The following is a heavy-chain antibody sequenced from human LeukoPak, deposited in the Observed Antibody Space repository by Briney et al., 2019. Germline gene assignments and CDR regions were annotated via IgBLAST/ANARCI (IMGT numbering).Heavy chain of an antibody. Sequence: GGSLRLSCAAFGFPFSNHAMSWVRQPPGKGLGWVSAISNGNTYYADSVRGRFTISRDDSKNMVYLQMNSLRVEDTARYYCVREAGYCASVCLKSNWFDPWGQGTLVTVSS. CDR3: VREAGYCASVCLKSNWFDP. V-gene: IGHV3-23*01. J-gene: IGHJ5*02. D-gene: IGHD2-21*02. CDR1: GFPFSNHA. CDR2: ISNGNT.